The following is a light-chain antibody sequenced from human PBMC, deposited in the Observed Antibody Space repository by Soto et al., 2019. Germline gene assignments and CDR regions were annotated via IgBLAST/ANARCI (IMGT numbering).Light chain of an antibody. Sequence: EIVLTQSPGTLSLSPGERATLSCRASQDISSSYLAWYQQKLGQAPRLLIYGASSRATGIPDRFSGSGSGTDFTLTISRLEPEDVAVYYCQQYGASPPWTFGQGPKVEIK. CDR2: GAS. CDR1: QDISSSY. CDR3: QQYGASPPWT. V-gene: IGKV3-20*01. J-gene: IGKJ1*01.